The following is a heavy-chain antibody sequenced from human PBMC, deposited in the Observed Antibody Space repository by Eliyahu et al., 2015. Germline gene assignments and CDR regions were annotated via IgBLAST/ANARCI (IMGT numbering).Heavy chain of an antibody. D-gene: IGHD3-10*01. J-gene: IGHJ4*02. CDR3: ARHFGSKGGFEY. CDR1: GFSLSTSTMC. Sequence: QVTLRESGPALVKPTQTLTLTCTVSGFSLSTSTMCVSWIRQPPGKALEWLALIDWEDDKYYSTSLKTRLTISKDTSKNQVVLTMTNMDPVDTATYYCARHFGSKGGFEYWGQGTLVTVSS. CDR2: IDWEDDK. V-gene: IGHV2-70*01.